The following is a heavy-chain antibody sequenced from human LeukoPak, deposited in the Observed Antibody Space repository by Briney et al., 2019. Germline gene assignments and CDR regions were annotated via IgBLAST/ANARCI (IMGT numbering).Heavy chain of an antibody. D-gene: IGHD1-14*01. CDR2: IIPIFGTA. Sequence: SVKVSCKASGGTFSSYAISWVRQAPGQGLEWMGGIIPIFGTANYAQKFQGRVTITTDESTSTAYMELSSLRSEDTAVYYCARGTSLRDSDAFDIWGQGAMVTVSS. V-gene: IGHV1-69*05. CDR3: ARGTSLRDSDAFDI. CDR1: GGTFSSYA. J-gene: IGHJ3*02.